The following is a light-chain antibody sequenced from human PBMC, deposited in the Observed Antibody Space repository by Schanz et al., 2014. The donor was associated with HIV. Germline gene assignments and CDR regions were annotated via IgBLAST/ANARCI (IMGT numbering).Light chain of an antibody. CDR1: QGIDSY. CDR3: QQYGSSPRT. CDR2: DAS. J-gene: IGKJ2*01. V-gene: IGKV3-11*01. Sequence: EIVLTQSPATLSLSPGERVTLSCRASQGIDSYLAWYQQKPGQAPRLLIYDASNRATGIPARFSGSGSGTDFTLTISSLEPEDFAVYYCQQYGSSPRTFGQGTKLEIK.